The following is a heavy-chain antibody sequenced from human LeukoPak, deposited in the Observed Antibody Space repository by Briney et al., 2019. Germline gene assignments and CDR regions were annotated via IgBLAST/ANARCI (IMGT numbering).Heavy chain of an antibody. CDR3: ARDKSDFWSGYFDY. D-gene: IGHD3-3*01. CDR2: IWYDGSNK. V-gene: IGHV3-33*01. CDR1: GFTFSSYG. J-gene: IGHJ4*02. Sequence: PGGSLRLSCAASGFTFSSYGMHWVRQAPGKGLEWVAVIWYDGSNKYYADSVKGRFTISRDNSKNTLYLQMNSLRAEDTAVYCCARDKSDFWSGYFDYWGQGTLVTVSS.